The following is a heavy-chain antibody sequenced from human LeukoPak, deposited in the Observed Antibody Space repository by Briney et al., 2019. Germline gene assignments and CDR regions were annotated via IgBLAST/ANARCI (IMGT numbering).Heavy chain of an antibody. CDR3: ARGKFSSAWMNY. CDR1: GFTFSSYS. Sequence: GGSLRLSCAASGFTFSSYSMNWVRQAPGKGLEWVSSISSSSSYIYYADSVKGRFTISRDNAKNSLYLQMNSLRAEDTAVYYCARGKFSSAWMNYWGQGTLVTVSS. J-gene: IGHJ4*02. V-gene: IGHV3-21*01. CDR2: ISSSSSYI. D-gene: IGHD6-19*01.